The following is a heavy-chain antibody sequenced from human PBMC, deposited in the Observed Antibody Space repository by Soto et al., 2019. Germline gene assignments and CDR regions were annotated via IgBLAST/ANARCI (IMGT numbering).Heavy chain of an antibody. V-gene: IGHV1-18*01. CDR2: ISAYNGNT. Sequence: ASVKVSCKASGYTFTSYGISWVRQAPGQGLEWMGWISAYNGNTNYAQKLQGRVTMTTDTSTSTAYMELRSLRSDDTAVYYCARDLSVTPYEAFDIWGKGKMVTVPS. J-gene: IGHJ3*02. CDR3: ARDLSVTPYEAFDI. CDR1: GYTFTSYG. D-gene: IGHD4-17*01.